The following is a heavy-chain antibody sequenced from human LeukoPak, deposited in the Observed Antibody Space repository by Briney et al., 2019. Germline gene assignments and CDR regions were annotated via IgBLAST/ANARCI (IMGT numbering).Heavy chain of an antibody. Sequence: ASVKVSCKASGYTFTTYFMHWVRQAPGQGLEWMGMINPSSGATNYAQSFQGRVTMTRETSTTTVDMELTGLRSDDTAVYYCARARGYYDNSGHENFDYWGRGTLVTVSS. CDR2: INPSSGAT. CDR3: ARARGYYDNSGHENFDY. D-gene: IGHD3-22*01. CDR1: GYTFTTYF. J-gene: IGHJ4*02. V-gene: IGHV1-46*01.